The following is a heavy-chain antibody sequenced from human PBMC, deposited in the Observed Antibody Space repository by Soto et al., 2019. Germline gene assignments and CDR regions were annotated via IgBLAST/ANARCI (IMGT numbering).Heavy chain of an antibody. Sequence: EVQLLESGGGLVQPGGSLRLSCAASGFTSSSYSMSWVRQAPGKGLEWVSGFRTSGDGGTTYYADSVKGRFTISRDNSKNMLFLQMNSLRAEDTAIYYCAKKVNSGPGSQYFDYWGQGTLVTVSS. D-gene: IGHD3-10*01. CDR3: AKKVNSGPGSQYFDY. CDR2: FRTSGDGGTT. V-gene: IGHV3-23*01. J-gene: IGHJ4*02. CDR1: GFTSSSYS.